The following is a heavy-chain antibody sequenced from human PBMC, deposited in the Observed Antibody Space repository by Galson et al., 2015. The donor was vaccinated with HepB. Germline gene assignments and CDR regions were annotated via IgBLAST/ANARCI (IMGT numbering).Heavy chain of an antibody. D-gene: IGHD3-16*01. Sequence: SVKVSCKASGYTFTGYYIHWVRQALGQGLEWMGWISPDSGNTNYAQKFQGRVTMTRDTSISTAYMELSSLTSDDTALYYCAISSRGGFAFDLWGQGTMVSVSS. CDR2: ISPDSGNT. CDR3: AISSRGGFAFDL. J-gene: IGHJ3*01. CDR1: GYTFTGYY. V-gene: IGHV1-2*02.